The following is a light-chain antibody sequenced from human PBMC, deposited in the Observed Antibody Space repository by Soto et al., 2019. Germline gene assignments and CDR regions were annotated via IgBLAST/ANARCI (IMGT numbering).Light chain of an antibody. CDR1: SSDVGGYNY. CDR3: SSYTSSSTYV. V-gene: IGLV2-14*01. Sequence: QSVLTQPASVSGSPGQSITISCTGTSSDVGGYNYVSWYQQHPGKVPKLMIYDVSNRPSGVSNRFSGSKSGNTASLTISGLQGEDEADYYRSSYTSSSTYVFGTGTKLTVL. J-gene: IGLJ1*01. CDR2: DVS.